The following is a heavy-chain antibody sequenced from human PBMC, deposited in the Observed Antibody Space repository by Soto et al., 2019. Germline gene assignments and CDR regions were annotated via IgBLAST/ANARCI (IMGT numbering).Heavy chain of an antibody. V-gene: IGHV4-4*02. Sequence: QVELKESGPGLVKPSGTLSLTCAVSGGSISSDNWWSWIRQSPGKGLEWIGAIYPSGNTNYNPSFRSLVAISIDKSKNQFSLELRLVTAADTAVYFCARDSKPNRDYWGQGTLVTVSS. CDR2: IYPSGNT. CDR3: ARDSKPNRDY. J-gene: IGHJ4*02. D-gene: IGHD2-2*01. CDR1: GGSISSDNW.